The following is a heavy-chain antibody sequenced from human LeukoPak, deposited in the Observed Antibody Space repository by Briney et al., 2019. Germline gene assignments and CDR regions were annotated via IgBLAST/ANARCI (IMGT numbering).Heavy chain of an antibody. Sequence: GGSLRLSCAASGFTFSSYAMHWVRQAPGKGLEWVAVISYDGSNKYYADSVKGRFTISRDNSKNTLYLQMNSLRAEDTAVYYCARGDYGGFYGMDVWGQGTTVTVSS. CDR2: ISYDGSNK. J-gene: IGHJ6*02. CDR3: ARGDYGGFYGMDV. D-gene: IGHD4-23*01. V-gene: IGHV3-30-3*01. CDR1: GFTFSSYA.